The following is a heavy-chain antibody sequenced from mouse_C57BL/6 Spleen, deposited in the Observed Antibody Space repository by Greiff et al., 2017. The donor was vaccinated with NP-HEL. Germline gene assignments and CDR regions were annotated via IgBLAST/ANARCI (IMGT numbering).Heavy chain of an antibody. CDR1: GYTFTDYY. Sequence: EVQLQQSGPVLVKPGASVKMSCKASGYTFTDYYMNWVKQSHGKSLEWIGVINPYNGGTSYNQKFKGKATLTVDKSSSTAYMELNSLTSEDSAVYYCARIDDYDVSWFAYWGQGTLVTVSA. J-gene: IGHJ3*01. CDR3: ARIDDYDVSWFAY. V-gene: IGHV1-19*01. D-gene: IGHD2-4*01. CDR2: INPYNGGT.